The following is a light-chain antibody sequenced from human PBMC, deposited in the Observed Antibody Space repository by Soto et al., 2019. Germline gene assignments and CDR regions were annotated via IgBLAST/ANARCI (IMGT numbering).Light chain of an antibody. CDR1: SIDVGGYNY. CDR2: DVS. J-gene: IGLJ2*01. Sequence: QSALTQPASVSGSPGQSITISCTGSSIDVGGYNYVSWYQQHPGKAPKLMIYDVSNRPSGVSNRFSGSKSGNTDSLTISGLQAEDEADYYCSSYTSSSLVVFGGGTKLTVL. CDR3: SSYTSSSLVV. V-gene: IGLV2-14*01.